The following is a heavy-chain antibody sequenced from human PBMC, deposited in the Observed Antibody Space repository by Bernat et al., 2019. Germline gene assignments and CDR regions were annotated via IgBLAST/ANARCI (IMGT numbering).Heavy chain of an antibody. CDR1: GGSFSGYY. J-gene: IGHJ5*02. CDR3: ARSVGSSWYWWFDP. D-gene: IGHD6-13*01. V-gene: IGHV4-34*01. Sequence: QVQLQQWGAGLLKPSETLSLTCAVYGGSFSGYYWSWIRQPPGKGLEWIGEINHSGSTNHNPSLKSRVTISVDTSKNQFSLKLSSVTAADTAVYYCARSVGSSWYWWFDPWGQGTLVTVSS. CDR2: INHSGST.